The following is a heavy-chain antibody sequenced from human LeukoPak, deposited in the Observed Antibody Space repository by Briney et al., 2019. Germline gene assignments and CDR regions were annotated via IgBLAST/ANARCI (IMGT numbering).Heavy chain of an antibody. CDR1: GFTFSSYA. CDR2: ISGSGGST. V-gene: IGHV3-23*01. CDR3: AKDGYCSGGSCYLVDAFDI. Sequence: HAGGSLRLSCAASGFTFSSYAMSWVRQAPGKGLEWVSAISGSGGSTYYTDSVKGRFTISRDNSKNTLYLQMSSLRAEDTAVYYCAKDGYCSGGSCYLVDAFDIWGQGTMVTVSS. J-gene: IGHJ3*02. D-gene: IGHD2-15*01.